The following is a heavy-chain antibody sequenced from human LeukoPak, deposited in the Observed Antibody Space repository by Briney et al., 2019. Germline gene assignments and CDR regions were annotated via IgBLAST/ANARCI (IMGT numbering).Heavy chain of an antibody. Sequence: PGGSLRLSCAASGFTFSNYAMSWVRQAPGKGLEWVSAVSGNGVSTYYADSVKGRFTISRDNSKNTLYLQMNSLRPEDTAVYFCASTTGSYYYYGMDVWGQGTTVTVSS. J-gene: IGHJ6*02. CDR3: ASTTGSYYYYGMDV. V-gene: IGHV3-23*01. CDR1: GFTFSNYA. CDR2: VSGNGVST. D-gene: IGHD2/OR15-2a*01.